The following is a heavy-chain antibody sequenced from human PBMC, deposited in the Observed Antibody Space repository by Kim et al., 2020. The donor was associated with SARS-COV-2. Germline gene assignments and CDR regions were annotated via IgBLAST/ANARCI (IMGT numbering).Heavy chain of an antibody. CDR1: GFTFSNAW. J-gene: IGHJ4*02. D-gene: IGHD6-19*01. Sequence: GGSLRLSCAASGFTFSNAWMSWVRQAPGKGLEWVGRIKSKTDGGTTDYAAPVKGRFTISRDDSKNTLYLQMNSLKTEDTAVYYCTTDGGIAVAGIDYWGQGTLVTVSS. CDR3: TTDGGIAVAGIDY. V-gene: IGHV3-15*01. CDR2: IKSKTDGGTT.